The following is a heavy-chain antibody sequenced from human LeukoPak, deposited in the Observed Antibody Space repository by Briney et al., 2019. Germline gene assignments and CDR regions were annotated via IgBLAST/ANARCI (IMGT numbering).Heavy chain of an antibody. Sequence: GGSLRLSCAASGFTFSSYGVHWVRQAPGKGLEWVSNIKQDGSEKYYVDSVKGRFTISRDNAKNSLYLQMNSLRAEDTAVYYCARDFDYWGQGTLVTVSS. CDR1: GFTFSSYG. J-gene: IGHJ4*02. CDR2: IKQDGSEK. CDR3: ARDFDY. V-gene: IGHV3-7*01.